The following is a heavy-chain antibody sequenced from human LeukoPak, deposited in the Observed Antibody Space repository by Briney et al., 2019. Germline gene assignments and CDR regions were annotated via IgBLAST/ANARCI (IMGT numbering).Heavy chain of an antibody. J-gene: IGHJ6*02. Sequence: PSETLSLTCTVSGGSMSSYYWSWIRQPPGKGLEWIGFIHYSGTTNYNPSLKSRVTISVDTSKNQFSLKLSSVTAADTAVYYCARLGYGDSSRDYYHNYGMDVWGQGTTVTVSS. CDR1: GGSMSSYY. V-gene: IGHV4-59*08. CDR3: ARLGYGDSSRDYYHNYGMDV. CDR2: IHYSGTT. D-gene: IGHD4-17*01.